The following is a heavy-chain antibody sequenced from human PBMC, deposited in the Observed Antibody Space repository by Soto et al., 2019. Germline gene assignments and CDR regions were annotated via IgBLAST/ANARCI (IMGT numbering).Heavy chain of an antibody. D-gene: IGHD3-22*01. Sequence: QVQLQESGPGLVKPSQTLSLTCTVSGGSISSGGYYWSWIRQHPGKGLEWIGYIYYSGSTYYNPSLESRVTITVDTSKNQFSLKLSSVTAADTAVYYCARVPLVVAPGAFDIWGQGTMVTVSS. CDR2: IYYSGST. J-gene: IGHJ3*02. CDR3: ARVPLVVAPGAFDI. V-gene: IGHV4-31*03. CDR1: GGSISSGGYY.